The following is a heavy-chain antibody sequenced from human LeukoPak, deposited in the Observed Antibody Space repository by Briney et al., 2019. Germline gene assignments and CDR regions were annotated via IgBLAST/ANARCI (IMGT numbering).Heavy chain of an antibody. CDR1: GFTFSSYA. CDR2: ISGSGGST. J-gene: IGHJ4*02. Sequence: PGGSLRLSCAASGFTFSSYAMSWVRQAPGKGLEWVSAISGSGGSTYYADSVKGRFTISRDNSKNTLYLQMNSLRAEDTAVYYCAKVRRYYDFWSGYSFDYWGQGTLVTVSS. CDR3: AKVRRYYDFWSGYSFDY. V-gene: IGHV3-23*01. D-gene: IGHD3-3*01.